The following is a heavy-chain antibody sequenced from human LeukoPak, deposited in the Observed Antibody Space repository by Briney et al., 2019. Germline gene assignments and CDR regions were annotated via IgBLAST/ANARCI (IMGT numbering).Heavy chain of an antibody. Sequence: SQTLSLTCVISGDIVSSNSVAWNWIRQSPSRGLEWLGRTYYRSKWYNDYATSVKSRITINPDTSKNQFSLQLNSVTPEDTAIYYCVRAHNWNFGYWGQGTLVTVSS. V-gene: IGHV6-1*01. CDR3: VRAHNWNFGY. D-gene: IGHD1-7*01. J-gene: IGHJ4*02. CDR1: GDIVSSNSVA. CDR2: TYYRSKWYN.